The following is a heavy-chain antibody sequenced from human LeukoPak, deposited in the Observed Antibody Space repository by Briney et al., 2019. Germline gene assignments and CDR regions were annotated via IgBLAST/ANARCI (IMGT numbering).Heavy chain of an antibody. Sequence: GGSLRLSCAASGFTFSSYGMHCVRQAPGKGLEWVAVIWYDGSNKYYADSVKGRFTISRDNSKNTLYLQMNSLRAENTAVYYCARDLLVFGVVGALSRGTTADYWGQGTLVTVSS. CDR1: GFTFSSYG. D-gene: IGHD3-3*01. J-gene: IGHJ4*02. V-gene: IGHV3-33*01. CDR3: ARDLLVFGVVGALSRGTTADY. CDR2: IWYDGSNK.